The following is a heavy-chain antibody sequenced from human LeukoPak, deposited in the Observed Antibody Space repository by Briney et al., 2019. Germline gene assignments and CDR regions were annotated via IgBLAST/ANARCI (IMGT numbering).Heavy chain of an antibody. J-gene: IGHJ4*02. V-gene: IGHV4-39*01. CDR2: IFYSGRT. CDR3: ARHEEDDGRNAKTFWF. Sequence: SETLSLTCTVSGASIGGSNYYWGWVGQPPGMGLEWIGSIFYSGRTYYNPSPSLKRRVTISVDSSKNQFSLRLTSVTAADTAVYYCARHEEDDGRNAKTFWFWGQGTLVTV. D-gene: IGHD3-3*01. CDR1: GASIGGSNYY.